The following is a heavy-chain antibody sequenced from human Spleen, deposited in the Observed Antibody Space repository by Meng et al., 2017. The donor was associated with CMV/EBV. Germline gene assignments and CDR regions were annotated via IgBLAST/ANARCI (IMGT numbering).Heavy chain of an antibody. CDR3: ARMVNPYYYDSSGYAYYFDY. J-gene: IGHJ4*02. Sequence: VSTTYLRWVRQAPGKGREWVSAIYSGGTYYSGSVKSRFTISRDNSKNTLYLQMNSLRAEDTAVYYCARMVNPYYYDSSGYAYYFDYWGQGTLVTVSS. CDR1: VSTTY. D-gene: IGHD3-22*01. V-gene: IGHV3-53*01. CDR2: IYSGGT.